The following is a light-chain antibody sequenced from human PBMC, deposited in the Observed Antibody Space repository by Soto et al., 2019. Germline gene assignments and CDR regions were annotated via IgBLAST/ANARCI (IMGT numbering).Light chain of an antibody. CDR1: QSVSNK. CDR2: SAS. CDR3: QQYYNWLT. J-gene: IGKJ4*01. V-gene: IGKV3D-15*01. Sequence: EIVMTQSPATLSVSPGERATLSCRASQSVSNKLAWYQQKRGQAPRLLIHSASTRATGIPARFSGSGSGTEFTLTISSLQSEDNAVYYCQQYYNWLTFGGGTKVEI.